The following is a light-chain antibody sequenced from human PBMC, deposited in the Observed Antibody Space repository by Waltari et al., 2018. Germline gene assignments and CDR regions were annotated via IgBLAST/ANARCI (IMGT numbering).Light chain of an antibody. CDR2: GAS. CDR1: QSVSSY. J-gene: IGKJ4*01. V-gene: IGKV3-11*01. Sequence: EIVLTQSPVTLSLSPGERATLSCRASQSVSSYLAWYQQKPGQAPRLLIYGASNRATGIPARFSGSESATDFTLTISSLEPEDFAVYYCQQRIDWPLTFGGGTKVEIK. CDR3: QQRIDWPLT.